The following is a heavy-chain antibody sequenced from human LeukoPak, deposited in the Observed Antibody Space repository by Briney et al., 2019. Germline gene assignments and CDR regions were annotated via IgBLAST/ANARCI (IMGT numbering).Heavy chain of an antibody. Sequence: SVKVSCKASGGTFSSYAISWVRQAPGQGLEWMGGIIPIFGTANYAQKFQGRVTITADKSTSTAYMELSSLRSEDTAVYYRARTPLSSGWYGGDYWGQGTLVTVSS. CDR2: IIPIFGTA. D-gene: IGHD6-19*01. CDR1: GGTFSSYA. V-gene: IGHV1-69*06. J-gene: IGHJ4*02. CDR3: ARTPLSSGWYGGDY.